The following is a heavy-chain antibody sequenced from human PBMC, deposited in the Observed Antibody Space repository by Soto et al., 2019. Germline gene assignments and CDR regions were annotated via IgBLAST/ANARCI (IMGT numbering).Heavy chain of an antibody. CDR2: ISYDGSNK. D-gene: IGHD1-20*01. V-gene: IGHV3-30-3*01. J-gene: IGHJ6*02. Sequence: GGSLRRSCAASGFTFSSYAMHWVRQAPGKGLEWVAVISYDGSNKYYADSVKGRFTISRDNSKNTLYLQMNSLRAEDTAVYYCARDCITGTTPYYYGMDVWGQGTTVTVSS. CDR1: GFTFSSYA. CDR3: ARDCITGTTPYYYGMDV.